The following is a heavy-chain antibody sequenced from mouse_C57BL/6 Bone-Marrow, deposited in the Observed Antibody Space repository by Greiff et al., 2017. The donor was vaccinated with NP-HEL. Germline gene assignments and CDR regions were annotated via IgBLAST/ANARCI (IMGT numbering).Heavy chain of an antibody. V-gene: IGHV5-6*02. J-gene: IGHJ4*01. CDR1: GFTFSSYG. CDR3: ARRYYRGFYAMDY. CDR2: ISSGGSYT. Sequence: DVKLQESGGDLVKPGGSLKLSCAASGFTFSSYGMSWVRQTPDKRLEWVATISSGGSYTYYPDSVKGRFTISRDNAKNTLYLQMSSLKSEDTAMYYCARRYYRGFYAMDYWGQGTSVTVSS. D-gene: IGHD2-14*01.